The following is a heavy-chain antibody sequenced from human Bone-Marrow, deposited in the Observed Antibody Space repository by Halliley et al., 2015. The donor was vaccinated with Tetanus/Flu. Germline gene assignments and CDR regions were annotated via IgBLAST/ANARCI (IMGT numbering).Heavy chain of an antibody. D-gene: IGHD1-26*01. Sequence: GKGLEWRGGIFPGDSETRYSPSFQGQVTISAEKSIGTAYLQWSSLKASDTAMYYCARGNTGTFWGQGTMVTVSS. J-gene: IGHJ3*01. V-gene: IGHV5-51*01. CDR2: IFPGDSET. CDR3: ARGNTGTF.